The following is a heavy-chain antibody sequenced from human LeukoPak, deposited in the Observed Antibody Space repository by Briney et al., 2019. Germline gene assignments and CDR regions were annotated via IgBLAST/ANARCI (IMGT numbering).Heavy chain of an antibody. J-gene: IGHJ4*02. D-gene: IGHD2-2*01. CDR2: IYFSGST. CDR3: ARTKLIGSTYYFDY. Sequence: PSETLSLTCTVSGGSISSYYWSWIRQPPGKGLEWIGYIYFSGSTSYNPSLRSRVTISVDTSKNHFSLELSSVTAADTAVYYCARTKLIGSTYYFDYWGQGTLVTVSS. CDR1: GGSISSYY. V-gene: IGHV4-59*01.